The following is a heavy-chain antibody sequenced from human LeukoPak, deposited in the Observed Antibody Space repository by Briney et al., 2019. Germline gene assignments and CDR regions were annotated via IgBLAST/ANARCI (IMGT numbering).Heavy chain of an antibody. D-gene: IGHD3-22*01. J-gene: IGHJ4*02. CDR1: GGSFSGYY. CDR2: INHSGST. CDR3: ARGQSDYYDSSGYYGTFDY. V-gene: IGHV4-34*01. Sequence: PSETLSLTCAVYGGSFSGYYWSWIRQPPGKGLEWIGEINHSGSTNYNPSLKSRVTISVDTSKNQFSLKLSSVTAADTAVYYCARGQSDYYDSSGYYGTFDYWGQGTLVTVSS.